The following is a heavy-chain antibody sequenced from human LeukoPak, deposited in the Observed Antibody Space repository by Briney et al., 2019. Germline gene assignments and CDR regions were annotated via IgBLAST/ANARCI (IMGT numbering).Heavy chain of an antibody. CDR3: AGGGWLQNFDY. V-gene: IGHV4-59*01. J-gene: IGHJ4*02. D-gene: IGHD5-24*01. CDR1: GGSISSYY. Sequence: PSETLSLTRTVSGGSISSYYWSWIRQSPGKGLECIGYIYYSGSTNYNPSLKSRVTISVDTSKNQFSLKLSSVTAADTAVYYCAGGGWLQNFDYWGQGTLVTVSS. CDR2: IYYSGST.